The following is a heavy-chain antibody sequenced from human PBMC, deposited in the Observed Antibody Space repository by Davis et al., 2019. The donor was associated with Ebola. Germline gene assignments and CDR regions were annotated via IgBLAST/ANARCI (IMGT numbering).Heavy chain of an antibody. CDR3: ARPRTDYGDYFQDWYFDL. V-gene: IGHV4-39*01. D-gene: IGHD4-17*01. CDR1: GGSISSSSYY. Sequence: SETLSLTCTVSGGSISSSSYYWGWIRQPPGKGLEWIGSIYYSGSTYYNPSLKSRVTISVDTSKNQFSLKLSSVTAADTAVYYCARPRTDYGDYFQDWYFDLWGRGTLVTVSS. CDR2: IYYSGST. J-gene: IGHJ2*01.